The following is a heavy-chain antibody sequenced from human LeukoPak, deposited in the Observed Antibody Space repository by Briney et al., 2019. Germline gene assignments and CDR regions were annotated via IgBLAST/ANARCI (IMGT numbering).Heavy chain of an antibody. Sequence: GGSLRLSCAASGFTVSSNYMSWVRQAPGKGLEWVSVIYSGGSTYYADSVKGRFTISRDNSKNTLYLQMNSLRAEDTAVYYCARESYYGSGSYYTNYYYYMDVWGKGTTVTISS. CDR1: GFTVSSNY. CDR2: IYSGGST. CDR3: ARESYYGSGSYYTNYYYYMDV. D-gene: IGHD3-10*01. V-gene: IGHV3-66*01. J-gene: IGHJ6*03.